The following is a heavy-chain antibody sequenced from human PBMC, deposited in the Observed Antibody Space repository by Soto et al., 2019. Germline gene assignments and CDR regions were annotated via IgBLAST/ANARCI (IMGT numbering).Heavy chain of an antibody. CDR3: ATGGDYDSSCHWGGDGLDY. CDR2: IGPNSGKS. D-gene: IGHD3-22*01. CDR1: GYNFIKYG. J-gene: IGHJ4*02. V-gene: IGHV1-18*01. Sequence: QVQLVQSGAEVRKPGASVKVSCKTAGYNFIKYGISWLRQAPGQGLEWMGWIGPNSGKSYYAQKVQDRVTLTKDTSAGTAYMELRSLRSDDTAVYYCATGGDYDSSCHWGGDGLDYWGQGTLVTVSS.